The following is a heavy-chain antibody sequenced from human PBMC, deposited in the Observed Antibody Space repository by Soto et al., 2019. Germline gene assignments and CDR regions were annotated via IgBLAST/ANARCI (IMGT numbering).Heavy chain of an antibody. J-gene: IGHJ4*02. V-gene: IGHV3-74*01. CDR1: GLTFSSYW. CDR3: ARSSGWQEFDY. CDR2: INSDGSST. Sequence: GGSLRLSCAASGLTFSSYWMHWVRQAPGKGLVWVSRINSDGSSTSYADSVKGRFTISRDNAKNTLYLQMNSLRAEDTAVYYCARSSGWQEFDYWGQGTLVTVSS. D-gene: IGHD6-19*01.